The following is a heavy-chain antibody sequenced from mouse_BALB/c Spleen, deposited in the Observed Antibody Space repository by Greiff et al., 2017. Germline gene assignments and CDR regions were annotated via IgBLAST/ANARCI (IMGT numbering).Heavy chain of an antibody. J-gene: IGHJ4*01. Sequence: VKLMESGPGLVAPSQSLSITCTVSGFSLTSYGVHWVRQPPGKGLEWLGVIWAGGSTNYNSALMSRLSISKDNSKSQVFLKMNSLQTDDTAMYYCARDFVYYYGSSSSYAMDYWGQGPSVTVSS. D-gene: IGHD1-1*01. CDR3: ARDFVYYYGSSSSYAMDY. CDR1: GFSLTSYG. V-gene: IGHV2-9*02. CDR2: IWAGGST.